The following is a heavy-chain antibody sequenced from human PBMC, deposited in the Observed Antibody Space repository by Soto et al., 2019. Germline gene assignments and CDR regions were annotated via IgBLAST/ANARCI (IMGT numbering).Heavy chain of an antibody. CDR2: IIPIFGTA. J-gene: IGHJ4*02. V-gene: IGHV1-69*12. CDR3: ARVVRYYDSSTFYFDY. CDR1: GGTFSSYA. Sequence: QVQLVQSGAEVKKPGSSVKVSCKASGGTFSSYAISWVRQAPGQGLEWMGGIIPIFGTANYAQKFQGRVTITADESTSTANMELSSLRSEDTAVYYCARVVRYYDSSTFYFDYWGQGTLVTVSS. D-gene: IGHD3-22*01.